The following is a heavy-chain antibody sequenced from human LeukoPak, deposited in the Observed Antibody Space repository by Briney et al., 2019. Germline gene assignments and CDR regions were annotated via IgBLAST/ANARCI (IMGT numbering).Heavy chain of an antibody. V-gene: IGHV4-34*01. Sequence: PSETLSLTGAVYGGSFSGYYWSWIRQPPGKGLEWIGEINHSGSTNYNPSLKSRVTISVDTSKNQFSLKLSSVTAADTAVYYCARAGEYSSSPPASPRYDYWGQGALVTVSS. CDR1: GGSFSGYY. D-gene: IGHD6-6*01. J-gene: IGHJ4*02. CDR2: INHSGST. CDR3: ARAGEYSSSPPASPRYDY.